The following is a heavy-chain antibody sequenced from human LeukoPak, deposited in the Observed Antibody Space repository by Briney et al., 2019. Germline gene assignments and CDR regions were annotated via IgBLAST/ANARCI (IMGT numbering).Heavy chain of an antibody. Sequence: SETLSLTCTVSGGSISSYYWSWIRQPPGKGLEWIGYVYYTGSTDYNPSLKSRVNMSVDTSKNQFSLNLSSVTAADTAVYYCARQDHNSRWYGYWYFDLWGRGTLVTVSS. V-gene: IGHV4-59*08. CDR2: VYYTGST. J-gene: IGHJ2*01. CDR3: ARQDHNSRWYGYWYFDL. D-gene: IGHD6-13*01. CDR1: GGSISSYY.